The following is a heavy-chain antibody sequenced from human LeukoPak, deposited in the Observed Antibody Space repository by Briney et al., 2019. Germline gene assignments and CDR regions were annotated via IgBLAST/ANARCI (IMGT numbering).Heavy chain of an antibody. J-gene: IGHJ4*02. V-gene: IGHV3-30*18. CDR1: GFTFRRHG. Sequence: GGSLRLSCAASGFTFRRHGMHWVRQAPGKGLEWVAVISYDGSNKNYADSVKGLFTISRDNSKNTLYLQMNSLRAEDTAVYYCAKDRSSSWSFDYWGQGTLVTVSS. CDR3: AKDRSSSWSFDY. CDR2: ISYDGSNK. D-gene: IGHD6-13*01.